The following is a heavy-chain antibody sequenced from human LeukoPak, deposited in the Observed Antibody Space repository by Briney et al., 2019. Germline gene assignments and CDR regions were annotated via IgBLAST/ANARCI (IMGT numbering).Heavy chain of an antibody. J-gene: IGHJ4*02. D-gene: IGHD3-22*01. CDR1: GFTFSSYA. Sequence: GGSLRLSCAASGFTFSSYAMSWVRQAPGKGLEWVSAISGSGGGTYYADSVKGRFTISRDNSKNTLYLQMNSLRAEDTAVYYCAKRQYYYDSSGYCDYWGQGTLVTVSS. V-gene: IGHV3-23*01. CDR2: ISGSGGGT. CDR3: AKRQYYYDSSGYCDY.